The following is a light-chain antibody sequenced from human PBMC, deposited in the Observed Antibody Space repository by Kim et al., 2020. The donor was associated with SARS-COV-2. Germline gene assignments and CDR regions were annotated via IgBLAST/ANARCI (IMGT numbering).Light chain of an antibody. CDR3: QQSYFIPYT. CDR1: QNVANF. V-gene: IGKV1-39*01. Sequence: DIQMTQSPSSLSASVGDRVTITCRASQNVANFLNWYQQSPGKAPKLLIYSASSLQSGVPSRFSGSVSVTDFTLTISSLQPEDFATYFCQQSYFIPYTFGQGTKLEI. CDR2: SAS. J-gene: IGKJ2*01.